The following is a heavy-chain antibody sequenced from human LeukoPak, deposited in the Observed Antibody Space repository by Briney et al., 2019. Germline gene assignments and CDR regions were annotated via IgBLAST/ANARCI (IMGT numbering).Heavy chain of an antibody. J-gene: IGHJ5*02. CDR1: GYTFTGYY. CDR3: ARERSSSWYPNWFDP. Sequence: ASVKVSCKASGYTFTGYYMHWVRQAPGQGLEWMGWINPNSGGTNYARKFQGRVTMTRDTSISTAYMELSRLRSDDTAVYYCARERSSSWYPNWFDPWGQGTLVTVSS. CDR2: INPNSGGT. V-gene: IGHV1-2*02. D-gene: IGHD6-13*01.